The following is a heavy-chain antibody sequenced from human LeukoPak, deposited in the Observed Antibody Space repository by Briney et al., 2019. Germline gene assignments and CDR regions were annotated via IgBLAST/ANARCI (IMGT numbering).Heavy chain of an antibody. CDR1: GFTFSNYA. D-gene: IGHD4-17*01. CDR3: ARRGESTSYGDYRFDY. CDR2: ISGSSGLT. J-gene: IGHJ4*02. V-gene: IGHV3-23*01. Sequence: PGGSLRISCAASGFTFSNYAMSWVRQAPGRGLEWVSAISGSSGLTYYADSVKGRFTISRDNSKNTLFLQMNSLRAEDTAVYYCARRGESTSYGDYRFDYWGQGTLVTVSS.